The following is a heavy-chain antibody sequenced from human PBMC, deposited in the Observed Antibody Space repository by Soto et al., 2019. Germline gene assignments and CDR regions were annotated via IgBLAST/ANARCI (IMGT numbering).Heavy chain of an antibody. V-gene: IGHV3-30*03. Sequence: QVQLVESGGGVVQPGRSLRLSCAASGFTFSSYGMHWVRQAPGKGLEWVAVVSYDGSDKYYADSVKGRFTISRDNSKNTLYLQMNSLRAEDTAVYYCAGDVRSGYWGQGTLVTVSS. CDR3: AGDVRSGY. CDR1: GFTFSSYG. CDR2: VSYDGSDK. J-gene: IGHJ4*02.